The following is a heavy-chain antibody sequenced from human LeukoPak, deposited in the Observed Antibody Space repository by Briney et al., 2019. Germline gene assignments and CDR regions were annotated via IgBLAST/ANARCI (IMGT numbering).Heavy chain of an antibody. CDR1: GFTFSSYS. CDR2: IXXSXXYI. Sequence: GGSLRLSCAASGFTFSSYSMNWVRQAPGKGLEWVSSIXXSXXYIYYADSVKGRFTISRDNAKNSLYLQMNSLRAEDTAVYYCARXSWVKRXYXGXXPDYWGQGTLVTVSS. V-gene: IGHV3-21*01. D-gene: IGHD5-12*01. CDR3: ARXSWVKRXYXGXXPDY. J-gene: IGHJ4*02.